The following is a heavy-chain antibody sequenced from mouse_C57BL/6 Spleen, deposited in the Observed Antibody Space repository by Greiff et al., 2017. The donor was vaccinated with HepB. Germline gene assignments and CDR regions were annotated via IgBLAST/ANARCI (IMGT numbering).Heavy chain of an antibody. CDR3: ARRAGPSYYAMDY. D-gene: IGHD3-3*01. V-gene: IGHV1-26*01. CDR2: INPNNGGT. Sequence: VQLQQSGPELVKPGASVKISCKASGYTFTDYYMNWVKQSHGKSLEWIGDINPNNGGTSYNQKFKGKATLTVDKSSSTAYMELRSLTSEDSAVYYCARRAGPSYYAMDYWGQGTSVTVSS. J-gene: IGHJ4*01. CDR1: GYTFTDYY.